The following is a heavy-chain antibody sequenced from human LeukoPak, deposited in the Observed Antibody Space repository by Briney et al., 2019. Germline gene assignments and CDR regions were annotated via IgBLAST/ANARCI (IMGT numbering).Heavy chain of an antibody. Sequence: PSETLSLTCTVSGGSISSGDYYWSWIRQHPGKGLEWIGYIYYSGSTYYNPSLKSRVTISVDTSKNQFSLKLSSVTAADTAVYYCARGGTRNPTYYFDYWGQGTLVTVSS. CDR2: IYYSGST. CDR3: ARGGTRNPTYYFDY. J-gene: IGHJ4*02. D-gene: IGHD1-26*01. V-gene: IGHV4-31*03. CDR1: GGSISSGDYY.